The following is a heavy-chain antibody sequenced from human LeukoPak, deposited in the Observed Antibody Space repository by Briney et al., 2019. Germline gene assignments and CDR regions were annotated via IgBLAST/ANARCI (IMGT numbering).Heavy chain of an antibody. CDR2: IRGSGET. Sequence: GGSLRLSCAVSGFSVSSYYMNCVRQAPGKGMEWVSLIRGSGETFYADSVKGRFTISRDDSKNTVYLQMNSLRVEDTAEYFCARDRAATQDWVEFDPWGQGTLVTVSS. D-gene: IGHD3/OR15-3a*01. J-gene: IGHJ5*02. V-gene: IGHV3-66*03. CDR3: ARDRAATQDWVEFDP. CDR1: GFSVSSYY.